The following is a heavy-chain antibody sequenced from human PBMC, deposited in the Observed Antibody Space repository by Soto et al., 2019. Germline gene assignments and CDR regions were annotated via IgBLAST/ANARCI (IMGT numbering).Heavy chain of an antibody. D-gene: IGHD1-7*01. V-gene: IGHV3-23*01. J-gene: IGHJ4*02. CDR2: MSGSSSTT. Sequence: EVRLLESGGGLVKPGGSLRLSCATSGLTFSNYAMSWVRQAPGGGLEWVSSMSGSSSTTYYADSVRGRFTISRDSSKNTLYRQMSRLRAEGTALSYCAKNQERELPRVIDFWGQGTLVTVSS. CDR3: AKNQERELPRVIDF. CDR1: GLTFSNYA.